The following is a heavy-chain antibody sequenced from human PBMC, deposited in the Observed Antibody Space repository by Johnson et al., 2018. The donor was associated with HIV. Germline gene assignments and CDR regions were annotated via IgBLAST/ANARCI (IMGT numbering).Heavy chain of an antibody. CDR3: ARDKYPPTAAAGTDAFDI. J-gene: IGHJ3*02. CDR2: ISSNGGST. D-gene: IGHD6-13*01. Sequence: VQLVESGGGLAQPGGSLRLSCAASGFIFSSYAMHWVRQAPGKGLQYVSAISSNGGSTYYANSVKGRFTISRDNSRNTLYLQMNSLRAEDTAVYYCARDKYPPTAAAGTDAFDIWGQGTMVTVSS. V-gene: IGHV3-64*01. CDR1: GFIFSSYA.